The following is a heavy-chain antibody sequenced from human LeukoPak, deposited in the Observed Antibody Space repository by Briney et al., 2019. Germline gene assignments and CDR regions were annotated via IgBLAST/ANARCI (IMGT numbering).Heavy chain of an antibody. J-gene: IGHJ2*01. V-gene: IGHV4-61*02. CDR1: GGSISSGSYY. CDR2: IYTSGST. CDR3: AASRKTSGSYQGWYFDL. Sequence: SQTLSLTCTVSGGSISSGSYYWSWIRQPAGKGLEWIGRIYTSGSTNYNPSLKSRVTISVDTSKNQFSLKLSSVTAADTAVYYCAASRKTSGSYQGWYFDLWGRGTLVTVSS. D-gene: IGHD1-26*01.